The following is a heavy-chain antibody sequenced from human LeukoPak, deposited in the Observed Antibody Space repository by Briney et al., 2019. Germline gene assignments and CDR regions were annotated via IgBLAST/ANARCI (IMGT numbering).Heavy chain of an antibody. Sequence: ASVKVSCKASGGTFSSYAISWVRQAPGQGLEWMGGIIPIFGTANYAQKFQGRVTITTDESMSTAYMELSSLRSEDTAVYYCARDSSGLGAFDIWGQGTMFTVSS. CDR2: IIPIFGTA. CDR3: ARDSSGLGAFDI. J-gene: IGHJ3*02. D-gene: IGHD6-6*01. CDR1: GGTFSSYA. V-gene: IGHV1-69*05.